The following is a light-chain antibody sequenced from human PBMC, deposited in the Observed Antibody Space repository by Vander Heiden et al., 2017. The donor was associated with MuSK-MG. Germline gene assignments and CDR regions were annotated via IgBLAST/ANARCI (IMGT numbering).Light chain of an antibody. V-gene: IGKV3-20*01. J-gene: IGKJ1*01. CDR2: GGS. CDR3: HQDGSSPRT. Sequence: VLTHSPGTLSLSPGERATLSCRASQSVRSSYFAWYQQKPGQAPRLVIYGGSSRAAGIPDRFSGSGSGTDFTLTISGLEPEDFAVYYCHQDGSSPRTFGQGTKVEIK. CDR1: QSVRSSY.